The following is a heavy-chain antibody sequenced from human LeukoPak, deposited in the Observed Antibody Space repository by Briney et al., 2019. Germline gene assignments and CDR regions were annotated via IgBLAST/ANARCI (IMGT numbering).Heavy chain of an antibody. CDR1: GYTLTELS. Sequence: ASVKVSCKVSGYTLTELSMHWVRQAPGKGLEWMGGFDPEDGETIYAQKFQGRVTTTEDTSTDTAYMELSSLRSEDTAVYYCARGRYSRTYSFDYWGQGTLVTVSS. CDR2: FDPEDGET. D-gene: IGHD6-13*01. J-gene: IGHJ4*02. V-gene: IGHV1-24*01. CDR3: ARGRYSRTYSFDY.